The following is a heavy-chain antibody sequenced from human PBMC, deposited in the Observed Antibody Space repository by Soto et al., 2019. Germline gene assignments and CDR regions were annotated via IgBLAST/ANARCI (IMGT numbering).Heavy chain of an antibody. CDR3: AGAPNWVYFDF. J-gene: IGHJ4*02. CDR2: IYYTGST. CDR1: SGSISTYY. Sequence: SETLSLTCTVSSGSISTYYWSWIRQPPGKGLEWIGYIYYTGSTNYNPSLKTRVAISMDTSKNQFSLNLSSVTAADTAVYYCAGAPNWVYFDFWGLGTLVTVSS. V-gene: IGHV4-59*01. D-gene: IGHD7-27*01.